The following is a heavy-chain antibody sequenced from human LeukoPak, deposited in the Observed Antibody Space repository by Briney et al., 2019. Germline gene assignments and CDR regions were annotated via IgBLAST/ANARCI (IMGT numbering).Heavy chain of an antibody. CDR1: GFTFSSYA. J-gene: IGHJ6*04. Sequence: GGSLRLSCAASGFTFSSYAMSCVRQAPGKGLEWVSAISGSGGSTYYADSVKGRFTISRDNAKNSLYLQMNSLRAEDTAVYYCAELGITMIGGVWGKGTTVTISS. D-gene: IGHD3-10*02. V-gene: IGHV3-23*01. CDR3: AELGITMIGGV. CDR2: ISGSGGST.